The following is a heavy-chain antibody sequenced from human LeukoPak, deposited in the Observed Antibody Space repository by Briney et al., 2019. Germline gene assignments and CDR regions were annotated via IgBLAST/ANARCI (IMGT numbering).Heavy chain of an antibody. CDR3: ARDKYCGGDCYHWFDP. D-gene: IGHD2-21*02. CDR2: IYHSGST. V-gene: IGHV4-38-2*02. CDR1: GYSISSGYY. J-gene: IGHJ5*02. Sequence: PSETLSLTCTVSGYSISSGYYWGWIRQPPGKGLEWIGSIYHSGSTYYNPSLKSRVTISVDTSKNQFSLKLSSVTAADTAVYYCARDKYCGGDCYHWFDPWGQGTLVTVSS.